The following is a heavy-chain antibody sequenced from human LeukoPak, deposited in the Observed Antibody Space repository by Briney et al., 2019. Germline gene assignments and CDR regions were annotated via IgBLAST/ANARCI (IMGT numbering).Heavy chain of an antibody. CDR2: IYTSGST. Sequence: PSETLSLTCTVSGGSISSGSYYWSWIRQPAGKGVEWIGRIYTSGSTNYNPSLKSRVTISVDTSKNQFSLKLSSVTAADTAVYYCARENRGREAGVPYYFDYWGQGTLVTVSS. CDR1: GGSISSGSYY. D-gene: IGHD3-10*01. J-gene: IGHJ4*02. V-gene: IGHV4-61*02. CDR3: ARENRGREAGVPYYFDY.